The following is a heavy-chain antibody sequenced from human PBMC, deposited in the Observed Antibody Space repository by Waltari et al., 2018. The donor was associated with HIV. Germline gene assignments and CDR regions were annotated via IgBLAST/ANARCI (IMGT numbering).Heavy chain of an antibody. CDR2: IGGGHDT. V-gene: IGHV3-23*01. CDR3: AKDAFARNGIFDAFDV. CDR1: ASTLRDYS. Sequence: LLASGRGLVKHGGSLSPSCSDSASTLRDYSMNWVRQAPGKGREWVSHIGGGHDTYYADSVKGRFTASRDDSKSTLYLQLNSLRAEDTALYFCAKDAFARNGIFDAFDVWGLGTRVTVSS. J-gene: IGHJ3*01. D-gene: IGHD2-8*01.